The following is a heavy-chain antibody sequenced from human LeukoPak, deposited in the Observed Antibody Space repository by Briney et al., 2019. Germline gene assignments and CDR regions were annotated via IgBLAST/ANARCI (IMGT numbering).Heavy chain of an antibody. CDR1: GYDFRGSY. CDR2: INPNTRAT. Sequence: ASVKISCKAPGYDFRGSYMHWVRQAPGQSLEWMGWINPNTRATKYAQKFQGRVTMARDTSSTTSYMVLSSLNSDDTAVYFCAGGLAVAGLPPPYSKYMDVWGKGTPVIVSS. V-gene: IGHV1-2*02. CDR3: AGGLAVAGLPPPYSKYMDV. J-gene: IGHJ6*03. D-gene: IGHD6-19*01.